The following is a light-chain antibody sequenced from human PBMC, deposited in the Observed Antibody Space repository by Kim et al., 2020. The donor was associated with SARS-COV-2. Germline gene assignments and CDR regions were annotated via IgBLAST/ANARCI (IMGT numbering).Light chain of an antibody. J-gene: IGLJ2*01. CDR1: SLRTYY. CDR2: GEN. CDR3: NSRDISGNHLV. Sequence: SSELTQDPAVSVALGQTVRITCQGDSLRTYYASWYQQKPGQAPRLVIYGENNRPSGIPDRFSASTSGNTGSLTIAGAQAEDEADYYCNSRDISGNHLVFGGGTQLTVL. V-gene: IGLV3-19*01.